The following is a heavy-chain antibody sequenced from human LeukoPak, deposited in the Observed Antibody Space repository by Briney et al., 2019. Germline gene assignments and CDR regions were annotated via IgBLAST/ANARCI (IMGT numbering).Heavy chain of an antibody. Sequence: PGGSLRLSCAASGFTFSSYWMSWVRQAPGKGLEWVANIKQDGSEKYYVDSVKGRFTISRENSKNTLYLQMNSLRAEDTAVYYCAKPTRGSGSFLIDFWGQGTLVTVSS. CDR2: IKQDGSEK. J-gene: IGHJ4*02. CDR3: AKPTRGSGSFLIDF. V-gene: IGHV3-7*01. D-gene: IGHD1-26*01. CDR1: GFTFSSYW.